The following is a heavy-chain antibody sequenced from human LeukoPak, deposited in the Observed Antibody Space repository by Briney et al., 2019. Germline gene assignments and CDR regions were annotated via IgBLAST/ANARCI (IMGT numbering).Heavy chain of an antibody. V-gene: IGHV3-23*01. CDR1: GFTFSSYA. J-gene: IGHJ5*02. D-gene: IGHD6-19*01. CDR3: ARDKAVAGTRWFDP. CDR2: ISGRDSST. Sequence: PGGSLRLSCAASGFTFSSYAMSWVRQAPGKGLEWVSGISGRDSSTYYADSVKGRFTISRDNSKNTLYLQMNSLRAEDTAVYYCARDKAVAGTRWFDPWGQGTLVTVSS.